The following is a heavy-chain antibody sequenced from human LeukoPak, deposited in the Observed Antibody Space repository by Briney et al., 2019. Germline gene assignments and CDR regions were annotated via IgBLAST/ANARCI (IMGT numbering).Heavy chain of an antibody. CDR1: GGSISTYY. V-gene: IGHV4-59*12. CDR3: ARVGYSGYDYRGYFDY. CDR2: IYYTGST. J-gene: IGHJ4*02. Sequence: SETLSLTCTVSGGSISTYYWSWIRQPPGKGLEWIGYIYYTGSTNYNPSLKSRVTILVDTSKNQFSLKLSSVTAADTAVYYCARVGYSGYDYRGYFDYWGQGTLVTVSS. D-gene: IGHD5-12*01.